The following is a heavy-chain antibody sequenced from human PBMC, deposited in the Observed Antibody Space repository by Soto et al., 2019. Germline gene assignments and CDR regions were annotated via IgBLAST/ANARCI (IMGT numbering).Heavy chain of an antibody. D-gene: IGHD2-15*01. Sequence: QVPLVQSRAEVKKPGASVKVSCKASGSTFTSHYLHWVRQAPGQGLEWMGIINPSGGSTTYAQRFQGRVTMTRDTSTSTVYLELSSLRSEDTAVFYCARDLGYAWAFDIWGQGTMVTVSS. V-gene: IGHV1-46*01. CDR2: INPSGGST. J-gene: IGHJ3*02. CDR3: ARDLGYAWAFDI. CDR1: GSTFTSHY.